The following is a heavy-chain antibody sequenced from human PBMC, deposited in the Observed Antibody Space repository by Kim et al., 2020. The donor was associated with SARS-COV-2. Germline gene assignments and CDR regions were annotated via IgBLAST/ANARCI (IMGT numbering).Heavy chain of an antibody. CDR2: IYYSGST. Sequence: SETLSLTCTVSGGSISSYYWSWIRQPPGKGLEWIGYIYYSGSTNYNPSLKSRVTISVDTSKNQFSLKLSSVTAADTAVYYCARGPAAMLAFDYWGQGTLVTVSS. V-gene: IGHV4-59*01. CDR3: ARGPAAMLAFDY. CDR1: GGSISSYY. J-gene: IGHJ4*02. D-gene: IGHD2-2*01.